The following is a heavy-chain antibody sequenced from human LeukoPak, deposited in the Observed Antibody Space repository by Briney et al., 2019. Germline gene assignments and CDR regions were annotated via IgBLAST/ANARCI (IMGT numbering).Heavy chain of an antibody. Sequence: GGSLRLSCAASGFTVSSNYMSWVRQAPGKGLEWVSVLYSGGSTYYADSVKGRFTISRDNSKNTLYLQMNSLRAEDTAVYYCARMAVVRGVPFAYWGQGTLVTVSS. CDR3: ARMAVVRGVPFAY. CDR2: LYSGGST. V-gene: IGHV3-66*01. D-gene: IGHD3-10*01. J-gene: IGHJ4*02. CDR1: GFTVSSNY.